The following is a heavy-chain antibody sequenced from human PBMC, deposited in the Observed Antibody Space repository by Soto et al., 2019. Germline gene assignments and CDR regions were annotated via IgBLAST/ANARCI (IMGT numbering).Heavy chain of an antibody. CDR1: GFTFSTYG. Sequence: GGYLRLSCATSGFTFSTYGMHWVRQAPGKGLEWVAVISNDGRNKYYADFVKGRFALSRDNSKNTVFMQMSSLRDEDTAVYYCAKDLGSEWQLLGYWGQGTLVTVSS. J-gene: IGHJ1*01. CDR3: AKDLGSEWQLLGY. D-gene: IGHD1-26*01. V-gene: IGHV3-30*18. CDR2: ISNDGRNK.